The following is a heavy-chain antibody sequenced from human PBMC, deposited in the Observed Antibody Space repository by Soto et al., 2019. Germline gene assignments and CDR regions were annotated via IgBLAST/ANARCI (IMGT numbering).Heavy chain of an antibody. CDR3: ARDLYSSSWYLRFLSSVQGYNWFDP. Sequence: PGGSLRLSYAASKSIFAGYGMHWVRQTPGKGLEWVAVIRFDGTDEHYADSVKGRFTISRDNSKNTLYLQMNSLRAEDTAVYYCARDLYSSSWYLRFLSSVQGYNWFDPWGQGTLVTVSS. D-gene: IGHD6-13*01. CDR1: KSIFAGYG. V-gene: IGHV3-33*01. J-gene: IGHJ5*02. CDR2: IRFDGTDE.